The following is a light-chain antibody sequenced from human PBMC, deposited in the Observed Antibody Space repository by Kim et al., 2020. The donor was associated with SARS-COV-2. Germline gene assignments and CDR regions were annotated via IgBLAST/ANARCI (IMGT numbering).Light chain of an antibody. CDR1: QSVSSSY. V-gene: IGKV3-20*01. CDR2: GAS. Sequence: PGERATLSCRASQSVSSSYLVWYQQKPGQAPRLLIYGASSRATGIPDRFSGSGSGTDFTLTISRLEPEDFALYYCQQYHSSPWTFGQGTKVDIK. J-gene: IGKJ1*01. CDR3: QQYHSSPWT.